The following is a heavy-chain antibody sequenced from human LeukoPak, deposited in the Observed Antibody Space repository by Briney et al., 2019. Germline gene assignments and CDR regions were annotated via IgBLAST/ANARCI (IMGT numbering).Heavy chain of an antibody. CDR2: ISWNSGSI. Sequence: GRSLRLSCAASGFTFDDYAMHWVRQAPGKGLEWVSGISWNSGSIGYADSVKGRFTISRDNAKNSLCLQMNSLRAEDTALYYCAKDIGADYYYGMDVWGQGTTVTVSS. D-gene: IGHD4/OR15-4a*01. CDR3: AKDIGADYYYGMDV. J-gene: IGHJ6*02. V-gene: IGHV3-9*01. CDR1: GFTFDDYA.